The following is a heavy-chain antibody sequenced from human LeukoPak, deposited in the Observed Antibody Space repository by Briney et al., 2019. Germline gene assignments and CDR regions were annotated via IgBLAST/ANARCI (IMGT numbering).Heavy chain of an antibody. V-gene: IGHV3-53*05. CDR3: ARDFGNSYCSSTSCSDY. CDR1: GFTVSSNC. J-gene: IGHJ4*02. D-gene: IGHD2-2*01. CDR2: IYSGGST. Sequence: GSLRLSCAASGFTVSSNCMSWVRQAPGKGLEWVSVIYSGGSTYYADSVKGRFTISRDNSKNTLYLQMNSLRAEDTAVYYCARDFGNSYCSSTSCSDYWGQGTLVTVSS.